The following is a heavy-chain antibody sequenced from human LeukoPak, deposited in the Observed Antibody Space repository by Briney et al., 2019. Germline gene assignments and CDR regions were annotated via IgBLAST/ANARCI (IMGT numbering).Heavy chain of an antibody. D-gene: IGHD4-23*01. CDR2: IKQDGSDK. CDR1: GFTFSSYW. CDR3: ARRLVGTPDYFDY. J-gene: IGHJ4*02. V-gene: IGHV3-7*01. Sequence: PGGSLGLSCAASGFTFSSYWMSWVRHTPGKGLECVANIKQDGSDKYYVDSVKGRFTISRDNAKNSLYLQMNSLRAEDTAVYYCARRLVGTPDYFDYWGQGTLVTVSS.